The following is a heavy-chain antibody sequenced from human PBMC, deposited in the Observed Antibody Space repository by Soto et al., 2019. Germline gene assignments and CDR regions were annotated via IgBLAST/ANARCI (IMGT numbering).Heavy chain of an antibody. D-gene: IGHD6-13*01. CDR2: ITYTGVST. V-gene: IGHV3-23*01. Sequence: GSLRLSCAASEFSFDDYAMSWVRQAPGKGLEWVSSITYTGVSTYYADSVKGRFTISRDNSKDTLYLQMNSLRAEDTAIYYCAKASVWYPFFDSWGQGTLVIVSS. J-gene: IGHJ4*02. CDR1: EFSFDDYA. CDR3: AKASVWYPFFDS.